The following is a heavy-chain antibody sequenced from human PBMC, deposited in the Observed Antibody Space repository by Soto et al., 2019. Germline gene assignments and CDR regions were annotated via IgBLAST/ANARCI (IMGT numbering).Heavy chain of an antibody. CDR1: GFTFGDYA. Sequence: GGSLRLSCTASGFTFGDYAMSWFRQAPGKGLEWVGFIRSKAYGGTTEYAASVKGRFTISRDDSKSIAYLQMNSLKTEDTAVYYCTRSGIAAAGNDDYWGQGTLVTVSS. CDR2: IRSKAYGGTT. CDR3: TRSGIAAAGNDDY. D-gene: IGHD6-13*01. J-gene: IGHJ4*02. V-gene: IGHV3-49*03.